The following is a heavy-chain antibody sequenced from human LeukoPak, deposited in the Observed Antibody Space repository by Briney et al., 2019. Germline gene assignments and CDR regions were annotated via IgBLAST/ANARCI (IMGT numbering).Heavy chain of an antibody. CDR1: GYTLTELS. V-gene: IGHV1-24*01. CDR3: ATTPANYYDPE. Sequence: ASVKVSCTVSGYTLTELSMHWVRQAPGKGLEWMGGFDPEDGETIYAQKFQGRVTMTEDTSTDTAYMELSSLRSEDTAVYYCATTPANYYDPEWGQGTLVTDSS. J-gene: IGHJ4*02. CDR2: FDPEDGET. D-gene: IGHD3-22*01.